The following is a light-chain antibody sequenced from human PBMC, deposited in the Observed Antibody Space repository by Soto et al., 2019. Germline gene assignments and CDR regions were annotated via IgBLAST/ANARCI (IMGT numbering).Light chain of an antibody. CDR1: SSDVGGYNY. J-gene: IGLJ1*01. Sequence: QSVLTQPASVSGSPGQSITISCTGTSSDVGGYNYVSWYQQHPGKAPKLMIYDVSKRPSGVPDRFSGSKSGNTASLTVSGLQAEDEADYYCSSYAGSNNFVFGTG. CDR3: SSYAGSNNFV. V-gene: IGLV2-8*01. CDR2: DVS.